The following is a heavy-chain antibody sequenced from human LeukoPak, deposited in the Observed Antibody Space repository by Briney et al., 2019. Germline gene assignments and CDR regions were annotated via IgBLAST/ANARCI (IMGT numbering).Heavy chain of an antibody. Sequence: SETLSLTCAVYGGSFSGYYWSWIRQPPGKGLEWIGEINHSGSTNYNPSLKSRVTISVDTSKNQFSLKLSSVTAADTAVYYCARENYCTNGVCWAFDPWGQGTLVTVSS. V-gene: IGHV4-34*01. J-gene: IGHJ5*02. CDR3: ARENYCTNGVCWAFDP. CDR2: INHSGST. CDR1: GGSFSGYY. D-gene: IGHD2-8*01.